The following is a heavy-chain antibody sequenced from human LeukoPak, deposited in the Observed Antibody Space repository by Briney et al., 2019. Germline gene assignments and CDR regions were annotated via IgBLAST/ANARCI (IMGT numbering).Heavy chain of an antibody. Sequence: SETLSLTCAVYGGSFSGYYWSWIRQPPGKGLEWIGEINHSGSTNYNPSLKSRVTISVDTSKNQFSLKLSSVTAADTAVYYCARENYCTNGVCWAFDPWGQGTLVTVSS. V-gene: IGHV4-34*01. J-gene: IGHJ5*02. CDR3: ARENYCTNGVCWAFDP. CDR2: INHSGST. CDR1: GGSFSGYY. D-gene: IGHD2-8*01.